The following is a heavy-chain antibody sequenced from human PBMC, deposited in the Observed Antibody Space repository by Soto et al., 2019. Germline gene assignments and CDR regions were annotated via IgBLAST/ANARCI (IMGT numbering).Heavy chain of an antibody. CDR3: AKGPLLLYFDFWSGLIDY. V-gene: IGHV3-23*01. Sequence: EVQLLESGGGLVQPGGSLRLSCAASGFTFSSYAMSWVRQAPGRGREGVSAIRGSGGSTYYADSVKGRFTISRDNSKNTLYLQMNSLRAEDTAVYYCAKGPLLLYFDFWSGLIDYWGQGTLVTVSS. CDR2: IRGSGGST. J-gene: IGHJ4*02. CDR1: GFTFSSYA. D-gene: IGHD3-3*01.